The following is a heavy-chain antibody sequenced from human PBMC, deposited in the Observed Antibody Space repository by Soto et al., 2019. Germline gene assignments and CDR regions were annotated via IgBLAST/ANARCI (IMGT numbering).Heavy chain of an antibody. J-gene: IGHJ6*02. Sequence: QVQLVQSGAEVKKPGSSVKVSCKASGGTFSSYTISWVRQAPGQGLEWMGRIIPILGIANYAQKFQGRVTITADKSTSTAYMELSSLRSEDTAVYYCARGGDWSQAGMDVWGQGTTVTVSS. CDR1: GGTFSSYT. CDR2: IIPILGIA. CDR3: ARGGDWSQAGMDV. D-gene: IGHD2-21*02. V-gene: IGHV1-69*02.